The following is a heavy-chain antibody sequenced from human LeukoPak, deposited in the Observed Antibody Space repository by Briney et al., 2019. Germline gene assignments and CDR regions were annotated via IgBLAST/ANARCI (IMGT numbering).Heavy chain of an antibody. V-gene: IGHV1-18*01. CDR2: ISAYNGNT. CDR3: ARVKGGYCSSTSCAYNWFDP. D-gene: IGHD2-2*03. CDR1: GGTLSSYG. J-gene: IGHJ5*02. Sequence: GSSVKVSCKASGGTLSSYGISWVRQAPGQGLEWMGWISAYNGNTNYAQKLQGRVTMTTDTSTSTAYMELRSLRSDDTAVYYCARVKGGYCSSTSCAYNWFDPWGQGALVTVSS.